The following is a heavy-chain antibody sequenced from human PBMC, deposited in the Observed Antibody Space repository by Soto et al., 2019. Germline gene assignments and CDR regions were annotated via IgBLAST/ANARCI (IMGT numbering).Heavy chain of an antibody. D-gene: IGHD2-15*01. CDR3: ARGRYCSGGSRYAENFSKPVDY. V-gene: IGHV3-74*01. CDR2: INGAGSST. CDR1: GITFSSNW. J-gene: IGHJ4*02. Sequence: PGGSLRLSCAASGITFSSNWMHWVRQAPGKGLVWVSRINGAGSSTNYADSVKGRFTISRDNAKNTLYLQMDSLRAEDTAVYYCARGRYCSGGSRYAENFSKPVDYWGQGTLVTVSS.